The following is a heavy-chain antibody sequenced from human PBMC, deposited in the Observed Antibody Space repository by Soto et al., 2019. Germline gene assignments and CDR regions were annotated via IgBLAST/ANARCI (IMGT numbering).Heavy chain of an antibody. V-gene: IGHV3-53*02. CDR3: ARVNYYGSGSPFGAY. Sequence: EVQLVETGGGLIQPGGSLRLSCAASGFTVSSNYMSWVRQAPGKGLEWVSVIYSGGSTYYADSVKGRFTISRDNSKNTLYLQMHSLRAEDTAVYYCARVNYYGSGSPFGAYWGQGTLVTVSS. CDR1: GFTVSSNY. CDR2: IYSGGST. J-gene: IGHJ4*02. D-gene: IGHD3-10*01.